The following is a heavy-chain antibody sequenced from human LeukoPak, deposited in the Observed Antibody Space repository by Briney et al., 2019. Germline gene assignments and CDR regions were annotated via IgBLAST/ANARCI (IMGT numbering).Heavy chain of an antibody. CDR2: INPNSGGT. CDR1: GYTFTGYY. V-gene: IGHV1-2*06. D-gene: IGHD3-16*01. CDR3: ASRGDGGFDY. Sequence: ASVKVSCKASGYTFTGYYMHWVRQAPGQGLEWMGRINPNSGGTNYAQKFQGRVTLTRDTSISTAYMELGSLKSDDTAMYYCASRGDGGFDYWGQGTLVTVSS. J-gene: IGHJ4*02.